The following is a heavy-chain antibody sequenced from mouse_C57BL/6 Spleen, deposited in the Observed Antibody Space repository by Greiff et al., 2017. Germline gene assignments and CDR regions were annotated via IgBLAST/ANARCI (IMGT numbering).Heavy chain of an antibody. D-gene: IGHD2-14*01. Sequence: QVQLQQPGAEFVMPGASVKLSCKASGYTFTSYWMSWVKQRPGQGLEWIGEIDPSDSYTNYNQKVKGKSTLTVDKSSSTAYMQLSSLTSEDSAVYYCARWGVRLDGMDYWGQGTSVTVSS. J-gene: IGHJ4*01. CDR1: GYTFTSYW. V-gene: IGHV1-69*01. CDR3: ARWGVRLDGMDY. CDR2: IDPSDSYT.